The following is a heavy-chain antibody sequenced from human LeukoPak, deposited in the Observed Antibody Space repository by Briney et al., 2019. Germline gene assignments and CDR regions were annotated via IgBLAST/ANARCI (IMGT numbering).Heavy chain of an antibody. CDR1: GFTVSSNY. CDR2: IYSGGST. Sequence: GGSLRLSCAASGFTVSSNYMSWVRQAPGKGLEWVSVIYSGGSTYYADSVKGRFTISRDNSKNTLYLQMNSLRAEDTAVYYCARAVEYYYYGMDVWGKGNTVTVSS. CDR3: ARAVEYYYYGMDV. J-gene: IGHJ6*04. D-gene: IGHD6-19*01. V-gene: IGHV3-53*01.